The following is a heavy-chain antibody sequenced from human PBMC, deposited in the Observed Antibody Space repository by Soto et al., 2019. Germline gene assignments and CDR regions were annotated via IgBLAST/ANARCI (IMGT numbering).Heavy chain of an antibody. CDR2: MNPNSGNT. CDR1: GYTFTSYD. D-gene: IGHD3-10*01. Sequence: GASVKVSCKASGYTFTSYDINWVRQATGQGLEWMGWMNPNSGNTGYAQKFQGRVTMTRNTSISTAYMELSSLRSEDTAVYYCARGFPYYYGSGSYYNHGDYWCQGTLVTVSS. CDR3: ARGFPYYYGSGSYYNHGDY. J-gene: IGHJ4*02. V-gene: IGHV1-8*01.